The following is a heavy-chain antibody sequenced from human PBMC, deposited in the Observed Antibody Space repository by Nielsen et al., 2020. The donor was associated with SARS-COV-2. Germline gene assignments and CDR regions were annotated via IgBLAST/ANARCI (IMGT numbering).Heavy chain of an antibody. CDR3: ARGPSVVTPYYFDY. V-gene: IGHV4-59*06. D-gene: IGHD4-23*01. J-gene: IGHJ4*02. CDR1: GGSISSYY. CDR2: IYYSGST. Sequence: SETLSLTCTVSGGSISSYYLSLIRQPPGKGLEWIGYIYYSGSTYYNPSLKSRVTISVDTSKNQFSLKLSSVTAADTAVYYCARGPSVVTPYYFDYWGQGTLVTVSS.